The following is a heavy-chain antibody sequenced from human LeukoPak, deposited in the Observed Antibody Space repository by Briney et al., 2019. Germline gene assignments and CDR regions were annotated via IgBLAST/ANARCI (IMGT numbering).Heavy chain of an antibody. CDR2: ISGSGGST. CDR1: GFTFSSYA. CDR3: SKEARSWLQSDPRYFDY. Sequence: GGSLRLSCAASGFTFSSYAMSWVRQPPGKGLEWVSAISGSGGSTYYADSVKGRFTISRDNSKNTLYLQMNSLRAEDTAVYYCSKEARSWLQSDPRYFDYWGQGTLVTVSS. D-gene: IGHD5-24*01. J-gene: IGHJ4*02. V-gene: IGHV3-23*01.